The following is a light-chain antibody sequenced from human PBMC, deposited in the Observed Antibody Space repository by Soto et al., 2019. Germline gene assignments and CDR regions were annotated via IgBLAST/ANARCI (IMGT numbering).Light chain of an antibody. CDR1: QSVSNY. J-gene: IGKJ1*01. CDR3: QQYGSSLWT. CDR2: GAS. V-gene: IGKV3-20*01. Sequence: EIGLTQSPATLSLSPGERATLSCRASQSVSNYLAWFQQKPGQAPRLLIYGASSRATGIPDRFSGSGSGTDFTLTISGLEPEDFAVYYCQQYGSSLWTFGQGT.